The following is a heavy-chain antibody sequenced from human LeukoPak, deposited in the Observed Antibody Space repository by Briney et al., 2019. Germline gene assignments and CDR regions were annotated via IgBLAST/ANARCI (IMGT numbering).Heavy chain of an antibody. J-gene: IGHJ4*02. CDR2: IRTKPYGATT. Sequence: PGRSLRLSCTASGFKIDDYVMSWVRQAPGKGLEWVGLIRTKPYGATTDYAASVRGRFTISRDDSKSIAYLQMNSLKTEDTAVYYCTRAVYGSGSYYLSYRYYFDYWGQGTLVTVSS. CDR3: TRAVYGSGSYYLSYRYYFDY. V-gene: IGHV3-49*04. D-gene: IGHD3-10*01. CDR1: GFKIDDYV.